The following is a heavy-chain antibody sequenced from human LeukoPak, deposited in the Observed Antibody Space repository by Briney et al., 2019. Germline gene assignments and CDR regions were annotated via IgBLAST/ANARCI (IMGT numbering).Heavy chain of an antibody. CDR3: ARVSVVAAISDAFDI. J-gene: IGHJ3*02. CDR1: GYTFTGYY. Sequence: ASVKVSRKASGYTFTGYYMHWVRQAPGQGLEWMGWINPNSGGTNYAQKFQGRVTMTRDTSISTAYMELSRLRSDDTAVYYCARVSVVAAISDAFDIWGQGTMVTVSS. V-gene: IGHV1-2*02. CDR2: INPNSGGT. D-gene: IGHD2-15*01.